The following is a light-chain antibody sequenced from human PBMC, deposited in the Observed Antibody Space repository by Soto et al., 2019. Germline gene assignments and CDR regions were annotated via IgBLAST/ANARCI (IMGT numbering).Light chain of an antibody. Sequence: QSALTQPASVSGSPGQSITISCTGTSSDIGGYNYVSWFQQHPGKAPKLMIYEVRNRPSGVSNRFSGSKSGNTASLTISGLQAEDETDYYCSSYPSNNTLVFGTGTKLTVL. CDR1: SSDIGGYNY. CDR3: SSYPSNNTLV. J-gene: IGLJ1*01. CDR2: EVR. V-gene: IGLV2-14*01.